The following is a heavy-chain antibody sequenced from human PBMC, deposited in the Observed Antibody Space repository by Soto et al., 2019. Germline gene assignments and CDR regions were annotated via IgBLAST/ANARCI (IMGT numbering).Heavy chain of an antibody. V-gene: IGHV3-21*06. CDR1: GFTFSSYS. Sequence: EVQLVESGGGLVKPGGSLRLSCVVSGFTFSSYSMNWVRQAPGKGLEWVSSISSSSIYTYYADSVKGRFTISRDNAKNSVYLQTHSLSADHPAVYYFARDFKDSQYFYYCMDVWGKRTTVTVSS. CDR3: ARDFKDSQYFYYCMDV. J-gene: IGHJ6*03. CDR2: ISSSSIYT.